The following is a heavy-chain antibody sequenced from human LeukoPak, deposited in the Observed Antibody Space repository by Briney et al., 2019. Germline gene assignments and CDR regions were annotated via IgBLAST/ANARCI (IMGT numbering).Heavy chain of an antibody. D-gene: IGHD6-19*01. J-gene: IGHJ5*02. CDR1: GYTFTGYY. Sequence: ASVKVSCKASGYTFTGYYMHWVRQAPGQGLEWMGWINPNSGGTNYAQKFQGWVTMTRDTSISTAYMELSRLRSEDTAVYYCARDRAAVAVFDPWGQGTLVTVSS. CDR2: INPNSGGT. CDR3: ARDRAAVAVFDP. V-gene: IGHV1-2*04.